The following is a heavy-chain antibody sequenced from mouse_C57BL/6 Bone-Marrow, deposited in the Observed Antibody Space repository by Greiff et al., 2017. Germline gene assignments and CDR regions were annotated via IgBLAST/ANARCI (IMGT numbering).Heavy chain of an antibody. J-gene: IGHJ3*01. CDR1: GFTFSSYG. V-gene: IGHV5-6*01. D-gene: IGHD2-1*01. Sequence: DVHLVESGGDLVKPGGSLKLSCAASGFTFSSYGMSWVRQTPDTRLEWVATISSGGSYTYYPDSVKGRFTISRDNAKNTLYLQMSSLKAEDTAMYYCARELPFAYWGQGTLVTVSA. CDR3: ARELPFAY. CDR2: ISSGGSYT.